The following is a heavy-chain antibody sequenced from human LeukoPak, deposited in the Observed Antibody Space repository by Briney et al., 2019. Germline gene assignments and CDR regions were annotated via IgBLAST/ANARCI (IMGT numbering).Heavy chain of an antibody. CDR3: ARDGYYFGMDV. CDR1: EFTFSSYW. J-gene: IGHJ6*02. V-gene: IGHV3-7*05. CDR2: IKEDGSEK. Sequence: GGSLRLSCAASEFTFSSYWMSWVRQAPGKGLEWVANIKEDGSEKHYVDSVKGRFTISRDNAKNSLHLQMNSLRAEDTAVYYCARDGYYFGMDVWGQGTTVTVSS.